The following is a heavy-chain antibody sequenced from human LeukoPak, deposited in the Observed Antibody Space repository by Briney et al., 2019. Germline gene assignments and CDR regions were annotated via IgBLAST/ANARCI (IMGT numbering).Heavy chain of an antibody. CDR1: GFTFSSSG. CDR3: AKDLYTSSWYPTTFDY. CDR2: IRYDGSNK. V-gene: IGHV3-30*02. Sequence: GGSLRLSCAASGFTFSSSGMHWVRQAPGKGLEWVAFIRYDGSNKYYADSVKGRFTISRDSSKNTLYLQMNSLRAEDTAVYYCAKDLYTSSWYPTTFDYWGQGTLVTVSS. D-gene: IGHD6-13*01. J-gene: IGHJ4*02.